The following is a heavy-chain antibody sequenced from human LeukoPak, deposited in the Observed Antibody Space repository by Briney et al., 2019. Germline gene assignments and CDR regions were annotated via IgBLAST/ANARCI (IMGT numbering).Heavy chain of an antibody. CDR3: ARRSLARLVTHIDY. CDR1: GGSISSSSYY. D-gene: IGHD3-10*01. V-gene: IGHV4-39*07. J-gene: IGHJ4*02. CDR2: IYYSGST. Sequence: SETLSLTCTVPGGSISSSSYYWGWIRQPPGKGLEWIGSIYYSGSTYYNPSLKSRVTISVDTSKNQFSLKLSSVTAADTAVYYCARRSLARLVTHIDYWGQGTLVTVSS.